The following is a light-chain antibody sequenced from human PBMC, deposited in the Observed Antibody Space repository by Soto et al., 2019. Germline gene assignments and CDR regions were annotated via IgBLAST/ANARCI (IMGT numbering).Light chain of an antibody. CDR3: QQRHSYPIT. CDR2: DAS. J-gene: IGKJ5*01. CDR1: QSISSW. V-gene: IGKV1-5*01. Sequence: DIQMTQSPSTLSASVGDRVTTTCRASQSISSWLAWYQQKPGKAPKLLIYDASSLESGVPSRFSGSGSGTEFTLTISSLQPDDFATYYCQQRHSYPITFGQGTRLEIK.